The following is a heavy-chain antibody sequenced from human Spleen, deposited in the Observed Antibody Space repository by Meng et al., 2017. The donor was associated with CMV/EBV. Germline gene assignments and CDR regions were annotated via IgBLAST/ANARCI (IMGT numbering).Heavy chain of an antibody. CDR2: ISTSSTYI. V-gene: IGHV3-21*03. Sequence: GGSLRLSCAASGFTFNGYNMNWVRQAPGKGLEWVASISTSSTYIFYADSVKGRFTVSRDNANRALYLQMDSLRAEDTAVYYCACRSGSYPTYYFDYWGQGTLVTVSS. J-gene: IGHJ4*02. D-gene: IGHD1-26*01. CDR1: GFTFNGYN. CDR3: ACRSGSYPTYYFDY.